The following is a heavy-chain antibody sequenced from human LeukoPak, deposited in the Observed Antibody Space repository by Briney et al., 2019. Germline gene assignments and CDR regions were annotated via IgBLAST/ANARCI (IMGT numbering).Heavy chain of an antibody. CDR3: ARENERLRWRAFDH. Sequence: PGGSLRLSCAASGFTVSSNYMSWVRQAPGKGLEWVSVIYSGGSTYYADSVKGRFTISRDNSKNTLYLQMNSLRAEDTAVYYCARENERLRWRAFDHWGQGTLVTVSS. V-gene: IGHV3-53*01. J-gene: IGHJ4*02. CDR2: IYSGGST. D-gene: IGHD4-23*01. CDR1: GFTVSSNY.